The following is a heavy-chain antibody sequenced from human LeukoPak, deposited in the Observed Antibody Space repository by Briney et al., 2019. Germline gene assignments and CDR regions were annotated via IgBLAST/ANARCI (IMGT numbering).Heavy chain of an antibody. V-gene: IGHV3-21*01. CDR1: GFTFSSDA. J-gene: IGHJ4*02. Sequence: GGSLRLSCAASGFTFSSDAVSWVRQAPGKGLEWVSSISSSSSYIYYADSVKGRFTISRDNAKNSLYLQMNSLRAEDTAVYYCARESYDSSGYPTPDYWGQGTLVTVSS. D-gene: IGHD3-22*01. CDR3: ARESYDSSGYPTPDY. CDR2: ISSSSSYI.